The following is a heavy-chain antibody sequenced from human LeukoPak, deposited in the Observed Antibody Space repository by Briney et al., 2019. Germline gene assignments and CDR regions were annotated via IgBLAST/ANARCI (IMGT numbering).Heavy chain of an antibody. D-gene: IGHD3-3*01. V-gene: IGHV4-59*01. CDR2: IYYSGST. J-gene: IGHJ6*02. Sequence: SETLSLTCTVSGGCISSYYWSWIRQPPGKGLEWIGYIYYSGSTNYNPSLKSRVTISVDTSKNQFSLKLSSVTAADTAVYYCARSKTYYDFWSGYGEVSGNGMDVWGQGTTVTVSS. CDR1: GGCISSYY. CDR3: ARSKTYYDFWSGYGEVSGNGMDV.